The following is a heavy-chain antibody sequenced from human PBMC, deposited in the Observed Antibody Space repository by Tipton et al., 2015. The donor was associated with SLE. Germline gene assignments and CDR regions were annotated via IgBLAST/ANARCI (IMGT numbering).Heavy chain of an antibody. Sequence: SLRLSCAASGVTFSNYATSWVRQAPGKGLEWVSAISGSGGTTYYAGSVKGRFTISRDNSKNTLYLQMNSLRAEDTALYYCAKGGDMYCYYYMDVWGKGTTVTVSS. D-gene: IGHD4-17*01. CDR2: ISGSGGTT. J-gene: IGHJ6*03. CDR3: AKGGDMYCYYYMDV. V-gene: IGHV3-23*01. CDR1: GVTFSNYA.